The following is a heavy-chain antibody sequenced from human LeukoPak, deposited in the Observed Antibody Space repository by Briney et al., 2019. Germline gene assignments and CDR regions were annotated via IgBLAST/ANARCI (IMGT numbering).Heavy chain of an antibody. CDR1: GFTFSSYG. CDR2: ISYDGSNK. V-gene: IGHV3-30*18. CDR3: AKLVSPGIAVAGSDY. Sequence: GGSLRLSCAASGFTFSSYGMHWVRQAPAKGLECLAVISYDGSNKYYADSVKGRFTISRDNSKNTLYLQMNSLRAEDTAVYYCAKLVSPGIAVAGSDYWGQGTLVTVSS. J-gene: IGHJ4*02. D-gene: IGHD6-19*01.